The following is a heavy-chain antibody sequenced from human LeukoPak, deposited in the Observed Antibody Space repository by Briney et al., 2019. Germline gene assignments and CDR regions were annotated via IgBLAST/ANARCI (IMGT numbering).Heavy chain of an antibody. CDR3: ARAWALQNWFDP. D-gene: IGHD1-26*01. CDR1: GGSISSGGYY. Sequence: SETLSLTCTVSGGSISSGGYYWSWIRQPPGKGLEWIGYIYHSGSTYYNPSLKSRVTISVDTSENQFSLKLSSVTAADTAVYYCARAWALQNWFDPWGQGTLVTVSS. CDR2: IYHSGST. J-gene: IGHJ5*02. V-gene: IGHV4-30-2*01.